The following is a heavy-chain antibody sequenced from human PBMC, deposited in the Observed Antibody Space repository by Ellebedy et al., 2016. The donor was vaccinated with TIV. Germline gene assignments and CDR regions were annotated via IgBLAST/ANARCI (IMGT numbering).Heavy chain of an antibody. CDR2: ISADGANT. CDR1: GFTFSTFA. CDR3: AKGSSSGFNYDRVGFEY. Sequence: GGSLRLSCAASGFTFSTFAMHWVRQAPGKGLEWLSVISADGANTYHAGSVKGRFTITRDNSKNTLYLQMSRLSAEDTAVYYCAKGSSSGFNYDRVGFEYWGQGTLVTVSS. J-gene: IGHJ4*02. V-gene: IGHV3-23*01. D-gene: IGHD3-22*01.